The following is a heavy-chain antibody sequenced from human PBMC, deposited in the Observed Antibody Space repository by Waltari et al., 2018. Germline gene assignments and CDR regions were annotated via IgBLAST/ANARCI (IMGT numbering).Heavy chain of an antibody. D-gene: IGHD3-10*01. J-gene: IGHJ4*02. CDR1: GFSFSAYW. CDR2: IDENGISI. Sequence: EVQLVESGGGLVQPGGSLRLSCAASGFSFSAYWMHWVRQSPGKGLGGVSRIDENGISITYVDSVQGRFTTSRDNAKNTLYLQMNSLRAEDSAVYYCTRDLYRGSDHWGRGTLVSVSS. V-gene: IGHV3-74*01. CDR3: TRDLYRGSDH.